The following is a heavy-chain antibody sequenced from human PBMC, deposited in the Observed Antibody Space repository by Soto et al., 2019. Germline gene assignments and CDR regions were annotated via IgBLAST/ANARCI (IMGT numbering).Heavy chain of an antibody. V-gene: IGHV3-23*01. J-gene: IGHJ4*02. CDR2: ISGSGGST. CDR3: ATYCRGGSCYSWTPRY. D-gene: IGHD2-15*01. Sequence: GGSLRLSCAASGFTFSSYAMSWVRQAPGKGLEWVSAISGSGGSTYYADSVKGRFTISRDNSKNTLYLQMNSLRAEDTAVYYCATYCRGGSCYSWTPRYWGQGALVTVSS. CDR1: GFTFSSYA.